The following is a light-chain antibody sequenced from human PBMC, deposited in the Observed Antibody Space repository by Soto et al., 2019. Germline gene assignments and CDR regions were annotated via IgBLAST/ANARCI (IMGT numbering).Light chain of an antibody. CDR2: GAS. Sequence: VLTQSPGTLSLSPGERASLSCRASQSVSSSDLAWYQQKPGQAPRLLIYGASTRATGIPARFSGSGSGTEFTLTISSLQSEDFAVYYCQQYNNWPPITFGQGTQLEIK. CDR1: QSVSSSD. V-gene: IGKV3-15*01. J-gene: IGKJ5*01. CDR3: QQYNNWPPIT.